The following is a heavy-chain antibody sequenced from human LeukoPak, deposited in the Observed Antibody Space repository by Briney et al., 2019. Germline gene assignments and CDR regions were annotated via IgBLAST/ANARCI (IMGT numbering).Heavy chain of an antibody. Sequence: GGSLRLSCAASGFISRDYPMSWVRQTPGKGLEWVSSISAGGGGIYYADSVKGRFTVSRDDSKNTLYLQMNSLRVEDTALYYCAKESNGRWFDFDYWGQGTLATVSS. CDR2: ISAGGGGI. V-gene: IGHV3-23*01. CDR3: AKESNGRWFDFDY. J-gene: IGHJ4*02. D-gene: IGHD3-10*01. CDR1: GFISRDYP.